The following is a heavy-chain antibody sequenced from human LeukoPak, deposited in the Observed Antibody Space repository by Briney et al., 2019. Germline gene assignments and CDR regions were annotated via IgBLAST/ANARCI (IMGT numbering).Heavy chain of an antibody. CDR1: GFTFSSYS. V-gene: IGHV4-30-4*08. J-gene: IGHJ6*04. CDR3: AGLGYTDRYYYGMDV. D-gene: IGHD2-15*01. CDR2: IYYSGST. Sequence: LRLSCAASGFTFSSYSMNWIRQPPGKGLEWIGYIYYSGSTYYNPSLKSRVTISVDTSKNQFSLKLSSVTAADTAVYYCAGLGYTDRYYYGMDVWGKGTTVTVSS.